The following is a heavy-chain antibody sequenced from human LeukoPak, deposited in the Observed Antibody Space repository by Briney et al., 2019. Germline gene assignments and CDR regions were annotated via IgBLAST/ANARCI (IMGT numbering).Heavy chain of an antibody. J-gene: IGHJ4*02. D-gene: IGHD5-24*01. CDR1: GYIFTGYY. CDR2: INPNTGGT. Sequence: ASVKVSCKASGYIFTGYYMHWVRQAPGQGLEWMGWINPNTGGTKYAQKFQGRVTMTRDTSISTAYMELSRLGSVDAALYYCASQQLQWRESYYFDDWGQGTLVTVSS. CDR3: ASQQLQWRESYYFDD. V-gene: IGHV1-2*02.